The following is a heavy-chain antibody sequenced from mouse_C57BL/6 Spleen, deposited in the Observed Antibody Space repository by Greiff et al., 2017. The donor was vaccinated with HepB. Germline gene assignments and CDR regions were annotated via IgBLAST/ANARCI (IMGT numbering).Heavy chain of an antibody. CDR2: INPSNGGT. CDR3: ARTGYSNYGYLDV. Sequence: QVQLQQPGTELVKPGASVKLSCKASGYTFTSYWMHWVKQRPGQGLEWIGNINPSNGGTNYNEKFKSKATLTADKSSSTAYMQLSSLTSEDSAVYYCARTGYSNYGYLDVWGTGTTVTVSS. CDR1: GYTFTSYW. D-gene: IGHD2-5*01. J-gene: IGHJ1*03. V-gene: IGHV1-53*01.